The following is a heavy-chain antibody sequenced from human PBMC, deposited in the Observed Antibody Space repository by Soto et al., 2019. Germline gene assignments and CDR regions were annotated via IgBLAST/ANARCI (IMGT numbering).Heavy chain of an antibody. CDR3: AKLRGGVRLRYFDWFSGDY. D-gene: IGHD3-9*01. CDR1: GFTFSSYA. Sequence: GGSLRLSCAASGFTFSSYAMSWVRQAPGKGLEWVSAISGSGGSTYYADSVKGRFTISRDNSKNTLYLQMNSLRAKDTAVYYCAKLRGGVRLRYFDWFSGDYWGQGTLVTVSS. J-gene: IGHJ4*02. V-gene: IGHV3-23*01. CDR2: ISGSGGST.